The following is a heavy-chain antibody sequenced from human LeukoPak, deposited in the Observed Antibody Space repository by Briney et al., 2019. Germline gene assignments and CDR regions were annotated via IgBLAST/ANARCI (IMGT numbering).Heavy chain of an antibody. CDR2: INHSGST. Sequence: SETLSLTCAVYGGSFSGYYWSWIRQPPGKGLEWIGEINHSGSTNYNPSLKSRVTISVDTSKNQFSLKLSSVTAADTAVYYCARQGRLATIRNPKRGFDYWGQGTLVTVSS. V-gene: IGHV4-34*01. CDR3: ARQGRLATIRNPKRGFDY. J-gene: IGHJ4*02. CDR1: GGSFSGYY. D-gene: IGHD5-12*01.